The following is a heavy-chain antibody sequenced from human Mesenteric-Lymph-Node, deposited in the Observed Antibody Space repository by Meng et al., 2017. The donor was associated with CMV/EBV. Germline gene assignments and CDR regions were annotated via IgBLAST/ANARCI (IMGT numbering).Heavy chain of an antibody. V-gene: IGHV1-2*02. CDR1: GYTFTAFY. D-gene: IGHD6-13*01. CDR2: INPKSGAT. CDR3: ARGGSIGAAAPLLNWVDP. J-gene: IGHJ5*02. Sequence: ASVKVSCKAFGYTFTAFYIHWVRQAPGQGLEWMGWINPKSGATNYAQKFQGRVTMTRDTSISAAHMELSSLTSDDTAVYYCARGGSIGAAAPLLNWVDPWGQGTLVTVSS.